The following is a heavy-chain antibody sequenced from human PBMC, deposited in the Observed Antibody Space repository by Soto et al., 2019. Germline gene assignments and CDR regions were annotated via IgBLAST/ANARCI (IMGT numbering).Heavy chain of an antibody. CDR3: ARVTLKAGNWFDP. J-gene: IGHJ5*02. CDR1: GYTFTDYL. Sequence: QVQLVQSGAEVKKPGASVKVSCKASGYTFTDYLIHWVRQAPGQGFEWMGWINPNSRGTNYAQKFQGRVTMTRDTSNSTAYMELRGLTSDDTAVYYCARVTLKAGNWFDPWGQGTLVTVSS. V-gene: IGHV1-2*02. CDR2: INPNSRGT.